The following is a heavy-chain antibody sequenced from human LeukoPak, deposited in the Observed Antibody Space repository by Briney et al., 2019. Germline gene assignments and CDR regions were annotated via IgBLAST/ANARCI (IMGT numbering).Heavy chain of an antibody. Sequence: GGSLRLSCAASGFAFSSYAMSWVRQAPGKGLEWVSAISTSGGSTYYGDSVKGRFTISRDNSKNTLYLQMNSLRAEDTAVYYFWPVNPIDYWGQGTLVTVSS. J-gene: IGHJ4*02. CDR3: WPVNPIDY. CDR1: GFAFSSYA. D-gene: IGHD1-14*01. V-gene: IGHV3-23*01. CDR2: ISTSGGST.